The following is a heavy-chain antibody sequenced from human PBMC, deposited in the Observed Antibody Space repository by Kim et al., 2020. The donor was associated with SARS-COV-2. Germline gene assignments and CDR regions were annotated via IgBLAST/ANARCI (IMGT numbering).Heavy chain of an antibody. CDR1: GFTFSSYA. Sequence: GGSLRLSCAASGFTFSSYAMSWVRQAPGKGLEWVSAISGSGGSTYYADSVKGRFTISRDNAKNTLYLQMNSLRAEDTAVYYCAKDTLEWELTVDPTYYFDYWGQGTLVTVSS. V-gene: IGHV3-23*01. CDR3: AKDTLEWELTVDPTYYFDY. J-gene: IGHJ4*02. CDR2: ISGSGGST. D-gene: IGHD1-26*01.